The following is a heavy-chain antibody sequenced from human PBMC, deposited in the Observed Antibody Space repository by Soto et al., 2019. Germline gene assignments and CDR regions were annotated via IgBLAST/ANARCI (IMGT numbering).Heavy chain of an antibody. CDR3: ATDISAMVYGIDY. Sequence: ESGGGLVQPGRSLRLSCAASGFTFDDYAMHWVRQAPGKCLEWVSGISWNSGSIGYADSVKGRFTISRDNAKNSLYLQMNSLRAEDTALYYCATDISAMVYGIDYWGQGTLVTVSS. D-gene: IGHD2-8*01. V-gene: IGHV3-9*01. J-gene: IGHJ4*02. CDR2: ISWNSGSI. CDR1: GFTFDDYA.